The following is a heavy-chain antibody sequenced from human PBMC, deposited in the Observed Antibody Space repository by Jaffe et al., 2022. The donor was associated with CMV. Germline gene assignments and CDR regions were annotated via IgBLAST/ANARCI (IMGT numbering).Heavy chain of an antibody. CDR3: ARAGRYCSSTSCYVIDY. V-gene: IGHV4-34*01. Sequence: QVQLQQWGAGLLKPSETLSLTCAVYGGSFSGYYWSWIRQPPGKGLEWIGEINHSGSTNYNPSLKSRVTISVDTSKNQFSLKLSSVTAADTAVYYCARAGRYCSSTSCYVIDYWGQGTLVTVSS. J-gene: IGHJ4*02. D-gene: IGHD2-2*01. CDR1: GGSFSGYY. CDR2: INHSGST.